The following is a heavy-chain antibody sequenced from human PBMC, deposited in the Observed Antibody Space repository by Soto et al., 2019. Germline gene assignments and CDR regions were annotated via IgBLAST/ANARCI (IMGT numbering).Heavy chain of an antibody. CDR3: ERDGGSNLHYFDY. Sequence: QVQLVQSGAEVKKPGASVKVSCKASGYTFIDYGITWVRQAPGQGLEWMGWIYDYNGNTNYAQNLQGRVIITRDTSASTVHMEMTSLRSDDTAVYYCERDGGSNLHYFDYWGQGTLVTVST. CDR1: GYTFIDYG. V-gene: IGHV1-18*01. J-gene: IGHJ4*02. D-gene: IGHD6-13*01. CDR2: IYDYNGNT.